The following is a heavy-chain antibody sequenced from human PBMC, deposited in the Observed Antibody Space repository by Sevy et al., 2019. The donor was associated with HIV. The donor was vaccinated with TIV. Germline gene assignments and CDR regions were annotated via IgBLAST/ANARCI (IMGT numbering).Heavy chain of an antibody. Sequence: ASVKVSCKASGYTFTSYDINWVRQATGQGLEWMGWMNPNSGNTGYAQKFQGRVTMTRNNSISTAYMELSSLRSEDTAVYYCARRWDSSSWPTNWFDPWGQGTLVTVSS. D-gene: IGHD6-13*01. V-gene: IGHV1-8*01. CDR3: ARRWDSSSWPTNWFDP. CDR1: GYTFTSYD. CDR2: MNPNSGNT. J-gene: IGHJ5*02.